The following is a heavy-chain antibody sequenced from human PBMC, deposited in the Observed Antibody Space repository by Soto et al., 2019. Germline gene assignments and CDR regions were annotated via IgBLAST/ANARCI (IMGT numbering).Heavy chain of an antibody. CDR3: AKLGSGYYTGLYFDY. J-gene: IGHJ4*02. Sequence: GGSLRLSCAASGFTFGDYWMSWVRQAPGKGLEWVAHIKKDGSENYYVDSVTGRFTVSRDNTKSSLYLQMNSLRAEDTAVYYCAKLGSGYYTGLYFDYWGQGTLVTVSS. D-gene: IGHD3-3*01. CDR2: IKKDGSEN. CDR1: GFTFGDYW. V-gene: IGHV3-7*03.